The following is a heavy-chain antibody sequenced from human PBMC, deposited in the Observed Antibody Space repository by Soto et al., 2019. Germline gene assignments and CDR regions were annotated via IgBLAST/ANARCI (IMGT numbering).Heavy chain of an antibody. CDR1: GYTFTNYW. CDR3: AASIFYYGMDV. CDR2: IYPGDSDT. V-gene: IGHV5-51*01. Sequence: GESLKISCKGSGYTFTNYWIGWVRQVPGKGLEWMGIIYPGDSDTKYDPSFQGQVTISADKSITTTYLRWTSLKASDTAIYYCAASIFYYGMDVWGQGTTLTVSS. J-gene: IGHJ6*02.